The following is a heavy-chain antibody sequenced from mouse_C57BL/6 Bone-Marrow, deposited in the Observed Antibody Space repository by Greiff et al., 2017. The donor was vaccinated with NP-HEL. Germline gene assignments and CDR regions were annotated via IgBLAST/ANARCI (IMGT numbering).Heavy chain of an antibody. J-gene: IGHJ4*01. Sequence: QVQLQQPGAELVKPGASVKLSCKASGYTFTSYWMQWVKQRPGQGLEWIGEIDPSDSYTNYNQKFKGKATLTVDTSSSTAYMQLSSLTSEDSAVYYGARDGDDYAMDYWGQGTSVTVSA. D-gene: IGHD3-3*01. CDR1: GYTFTSYW. V-gene: IGHV1-50*01. CDR3: ARDGDDYAMDY. CDR2: IDPSDSYT.